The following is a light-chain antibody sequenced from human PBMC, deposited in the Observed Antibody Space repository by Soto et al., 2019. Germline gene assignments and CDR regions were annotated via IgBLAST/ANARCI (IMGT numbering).Light chain of an antibody. V-gene: IGKV1-9*01. CDR2: TVS. Sequence: DIQLTQSPSFLSASVGDRLTITCRASQDIRSSLAWYQQKPGKAPNLLIYTVSTLQSGVPSRFSGSRSGTEFTVTVSSLQSGDCSTYFRQQFNLSPFPFGGRPKVEI. CDR3: QQFNLSPFP. J-gene: IGKJ4*02. CDR1: QDIRSS.